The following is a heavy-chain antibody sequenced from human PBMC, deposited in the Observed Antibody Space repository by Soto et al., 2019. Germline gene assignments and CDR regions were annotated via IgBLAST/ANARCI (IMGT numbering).Heavy chain of an antibody. CDR2: VWSDGSNK. D-gene: IGHD1-1*01. J-gene: IGHJ5*02. Sequence: GGSLRLSCAASGFTFTDHGMHWVRQAPGEGLEWVAVVWSDGSNKYYADSVKDRFTVSRDNSKNTLFLQMDNLRVEDTAVYYCARDFAVRQPPTWFDPWGQGTLVTVSS. V-gene: IGHV3-33*01. CDR1: GFTFTDHG. CDR3: ARDFAVRQPPTWFDP.